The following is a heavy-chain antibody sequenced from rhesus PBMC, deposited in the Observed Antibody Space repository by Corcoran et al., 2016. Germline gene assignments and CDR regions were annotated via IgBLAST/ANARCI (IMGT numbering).Heavy chain of an antibody. D-gene: IGHD5-30*01. CDR2: ITYSGST. V-gene: IGHV4-122*02. J-gene: IGHJ4*01. CDR1: GGSISSGYYY. CDR3: AREDTAGTVIGY. Sequence: QVQLQESGPGLVKPSETLSLTCAVSGGSISSGYYYWSWIRQPPGKGLEWIGSITYSGSTSYNPSLKSRVTMSRVTSKNQFSLKLSSVTAADTAVYYCAREDTAGTVIGYWGQGVLVTVSS.